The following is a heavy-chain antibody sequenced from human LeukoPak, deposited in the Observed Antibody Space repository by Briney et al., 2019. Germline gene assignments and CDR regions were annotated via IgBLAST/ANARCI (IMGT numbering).Heavy chain of an antibody. J-gene: IGHJ4*02. Sequence: GGSLRLSCAASGFTVSTNYMSWVRQAPGKGLEWVSAISGSGGSTYYADSVKGRFTISRDNSKNTLYLQMNSLRAEDTAVYYCAKKEPTNYFDYWGQGTLVTVSS. CDR2: ISGSGGST. CDR1: GFTVSTNY. V-gene: IGHV3-23*01. D-gene: IGHD1-26*01. CDR3: AKKEPTNYFDY.